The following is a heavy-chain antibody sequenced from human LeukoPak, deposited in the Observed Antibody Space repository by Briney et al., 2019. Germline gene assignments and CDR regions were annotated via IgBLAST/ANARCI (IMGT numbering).Heavy chain of an antibody. CDR3: ATGLVFGVVIDY. CDR1: GYTLTELS. Sequence: VASVKVSCKVSGYTLTELSMHWVRQAPGKGLEWMGGFDPEDGETIYAQKFQGGVTMTEDTSTDTAYMELSSLRSEDTAVYYCATGLVFGVVIDYWGQGTLVTVSS. V-gene: IGHV1-24*01. CDR2: FDPEDGET. D-gene: IGHD3-3*01. J-gene: IGHJ4*02.